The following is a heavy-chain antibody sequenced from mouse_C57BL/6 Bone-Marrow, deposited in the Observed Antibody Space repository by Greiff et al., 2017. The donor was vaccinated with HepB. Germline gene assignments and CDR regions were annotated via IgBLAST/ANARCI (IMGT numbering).Heavy chain of an antibody. D-gene: IGHD2-10*02. J-gene: IGHJ3*01. CDR2: IYPRSGNT. CDR1: GYTFTSYG. Sequence: QVHVKQSGAELARPGASVKLSCKASGYTFTSYGISWVKQRTGQGLEWIGEIYPRSGNTYYNEKFKGKATLTADKSSSTAYMELRSLTSEDSAVYFCARRLGPWFAYWGQGTLVTVSA. V-gene: IGHV1-81*01. CDR3: ARRLGPWFAY.